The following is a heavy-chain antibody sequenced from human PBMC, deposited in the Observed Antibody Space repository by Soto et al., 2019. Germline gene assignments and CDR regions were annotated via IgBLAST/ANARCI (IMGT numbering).Heavy chain of an antibody. CDR1: GFTFSSYG. V-gene: IGHV3-33*01. J-gene: IGHJ6*02. Sequence: GGSLRLSCAASGFTFSSYGMHWVRQAPGKGLEWVAVIYSDGSNEYYADSVKGRFIISRDNSKNTLYLQMNSLRAEDTAVYYCARDLTVVRGLITYYYYFGMDVWGQGTTVTVSS. CDR2: IYSDGSNE. CDR3: ARDLTVVRGLITYYYYFGMDV. D-gene: IGHD3-10*01.